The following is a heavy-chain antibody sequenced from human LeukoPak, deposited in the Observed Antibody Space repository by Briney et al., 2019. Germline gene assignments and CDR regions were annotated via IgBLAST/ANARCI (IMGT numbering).Heavy chain of an antibody. CDR1: GFTFSSYS. CDR2: ISSSSSTI. V-gene: IGHV3-48*01. D-gene: IGHD1-26*01. J-gene: IGHJ4*02. Sequence: GGSLRLSCAASGFTFSSYSMNWVRQAPGKGLEWVSYISSSSSTIYYADSVKGRFTISRDNAKNSLYLQMNSLRAEDTAVYYCAREGAPPRFDYWGQGTLVTVSS. CDR3: AREGAPPRFDY.